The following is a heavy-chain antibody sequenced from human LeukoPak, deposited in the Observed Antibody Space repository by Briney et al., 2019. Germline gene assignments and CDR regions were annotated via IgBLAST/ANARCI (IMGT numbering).Heavy chain of an antibody. J-gene: IGHJ4*02. CDR1: GFTFSTYT. V-gene: IGHV3-20*04. Sequence: GGSLRLSCAASGFTFSTYTMNWVRQAPGKGLEWVSGINWNGGSTGYADSVKGRFTISRDNAKNSLYLQMNSLRAEDTALYYCAGGEYYFDYWGQGIQVTVSS. CDR3: AGGEYYFDY. CDR2: INWNGGST. D-gene: IGHD3-10*01.